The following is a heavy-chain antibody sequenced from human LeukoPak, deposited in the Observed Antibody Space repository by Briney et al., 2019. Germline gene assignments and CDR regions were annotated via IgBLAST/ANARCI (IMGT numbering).Heavy chain of an antibody. CDR3: ARMTHTLGATYSHFDY. V-gene: IGHV1-2*02. CDR2: THPVSGDT. D-gene: IGHD3-16*01. Sequence: ASVKVSCKASGYPFTNFYVHWVRLAPGQGLEWLGWTHPVSGDTIYAQKFQGRVTMTRDTSISTAYMELTSLTSDATAVYYCARMTHTLGATYSHFDYWGQGTLFTVPS. J-gene: IGHJ4*02. CDR1: GYPFTNFY.